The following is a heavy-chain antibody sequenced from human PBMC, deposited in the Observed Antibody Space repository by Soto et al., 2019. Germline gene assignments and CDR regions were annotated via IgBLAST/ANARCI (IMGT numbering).Heavy chain of an antibody. D-gene: IGHD2-15*01. CDR3: AREEDIVVVVAATGFTLDAFDI. V-gene: IGHV6-1*01. J-gene: IGHJ3*02. Sequence: SQTLSLTCAISGDSVSSNSAAWNWIRQSPSRGLEWLGRTYYRSKWYNDYAVSVKSRITINPGTSKNQFSLQLNSVTPEDTAVYYCAREEDIVVVVAATGFTLDAFDIRGQGTMGTLSS. CDR2: TYYRSKWYN. CDR1: GDSVSSNSAA.